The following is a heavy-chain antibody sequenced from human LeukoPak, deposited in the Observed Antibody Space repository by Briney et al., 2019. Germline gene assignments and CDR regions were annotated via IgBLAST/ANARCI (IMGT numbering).Heavy chain of an antibody. CDR1: GDSVSSNKAA. CDR2: TYYRSKWYN. J-gene: IGHJ4*02. Sequence: SQTLSLTCAISGDSVSSNKAAWNWIRQSPSRGLEWLGRTYYRSKWYNDYAVSVKSRVTINSDTSKNQFSLQMNSVTPEDAAVYYCARVLDTANSYYFDSWGQGTLVTVSS. CDR3: ARVLDTANSYYFDS. D-gene: IGHD5-18*01. V-gene: IGHV6-1*01.